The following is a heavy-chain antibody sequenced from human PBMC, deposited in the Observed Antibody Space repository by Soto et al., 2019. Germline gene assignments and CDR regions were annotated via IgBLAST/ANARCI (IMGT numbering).Heavy chain of an antibody. CDR2: ISSSGSTI. D-gene: IGHD6-13*01. V-gene: IGHV3-48*03. Sequence: GGSLRLSCAASGFTFSSYEMNWVRQAPGKGLEWVSYISSSGSTIYYADSVKGRFTISRDNAKNPLYLQMNSLRAEDTAVYYCARRSSWPYYYYGMDVWGQGTTVTVSS. CDR3: ARRSSWPYYYYGMDV. CDR1: GFTFSSYE. J-gene: IGHJ6*02.